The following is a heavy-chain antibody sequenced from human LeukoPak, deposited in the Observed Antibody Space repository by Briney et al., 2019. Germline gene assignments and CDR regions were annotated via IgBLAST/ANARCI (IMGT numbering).Heavy chain of an antibody. CDR1: GFTFSWYS. J-gene: IGHJ3*02. V-gene: IGHV3-48*01. Sequence: PGGSLSLSCAVSGFTFSWYSMNWVRQAPGKGLEWLSYITRSSSTIYYADTVKGRFTISRDNAKNSLYLQMNSLRVDDTAVYYCATADRGAFDIWGQGTMFIVSS. CDR2: ITRSSSTI. CDR3: ATADRGAFDI.